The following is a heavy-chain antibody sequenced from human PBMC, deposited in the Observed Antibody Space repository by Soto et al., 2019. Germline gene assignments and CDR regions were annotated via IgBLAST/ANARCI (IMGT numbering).Heavy chain of an antibody. CDR3: AAVAGTGGDYYYYGMDV. J-gene: IGHJ6*02. CDR1: GYTLTELS. D-gene: IGHD6-19*01. Sequence: ASVKVSCKVSGYTLTELSMHWVRQAPGKGFEWMGGFDPEDGETIYAQKFQGRVTMTEDTSTDTAYMELSSLRSEDTAVYYCAAVAGTGGDYYYYGMDVWGQGTTVTVSS. V-gene: IGHV1-24*01. CDR2: FDPEDGET.